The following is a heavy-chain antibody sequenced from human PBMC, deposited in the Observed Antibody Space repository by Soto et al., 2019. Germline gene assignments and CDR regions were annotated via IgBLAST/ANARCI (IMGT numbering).Heavy chain of an antibody. D-gene: IGHD1-1*01. V-gene: IGHV3-33*01. CDR1: GFTFNSFG. CDR2: IWHDGTNK. CDR3: ARTGLQNGQATSYYYGRDV. J-gene: IGHJ6*02. Sequence: QVQLVESGGGVVQPGTSLRLSCEASGFTFNSFGMHWVRQAPGKGLERVAVIWHDGTNKYYVDSLKGRFTISRDNSKNTPYLQRNNLRDEDTAVYYCARTGLQNGQATSYYYGRDVWGQGTTVTVSS.